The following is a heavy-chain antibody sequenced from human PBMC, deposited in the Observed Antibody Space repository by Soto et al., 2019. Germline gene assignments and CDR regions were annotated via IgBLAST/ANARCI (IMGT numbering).Heavy chain of an antibody. J-gene: IGHJ5*02. V-gene: IGHV3-74*01. CDR1: GFTFSSYW. CDR3: ARDDYDFWSGANWFDP. CDR2: INSDGSST. Sequence: GGSLRLSCAASGFTFSSYWMHWVRQAPGKELVWVSRINSDGSSTSYADSVKGRFTISRDNAKNTLYLQMNSLRAEDTAVYYCARDDYDFWSGANWFDPWGQGTLVTVSS. D-gene: IGHD3-3*01.